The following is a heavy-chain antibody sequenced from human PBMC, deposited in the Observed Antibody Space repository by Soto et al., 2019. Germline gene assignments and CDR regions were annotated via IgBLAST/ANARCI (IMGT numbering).Heavy chain of an antibody. CDR2: IIPIFGTA. J-gene: IGHJ5*02. D-gene: IGHD6-13*01. V-gene: IGHV1-69*06. Sequence: GASVKVSFKASGGTFSSYAISWVRQAPGQGLEWMGGIIPIFGTANYAQKFQGRVTITADKSTSTAYMELSSLRSEDTAVYYCAREAIAAAGFNWFDPWGQGTLVTVSS. CDR3: AREAIAAAGFNWFDP. CDR1: GGTFSSYA.